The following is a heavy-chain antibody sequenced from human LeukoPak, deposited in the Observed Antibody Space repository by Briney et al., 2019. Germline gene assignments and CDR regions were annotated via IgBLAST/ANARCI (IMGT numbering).Heavy chain of an antibody. V-gene: IGHV3-13*05. D-gene: IGHD6-19*01. J-gene: IGHJ4*02. CDR2: IGAAGDP. CDR1: GFTFSSYD. CDR3: ARALSSGWYVFDY. Sequence: TGGSLRLSCAASGFTFSSYDMHWVRQPTGKGLEWVSAIGAAGDPYYPGSVKGRFTNSRENAKNSLYLQMNSLRAGDTAVYYCARALSSGWYVFDYWGQGTLVTVSS.